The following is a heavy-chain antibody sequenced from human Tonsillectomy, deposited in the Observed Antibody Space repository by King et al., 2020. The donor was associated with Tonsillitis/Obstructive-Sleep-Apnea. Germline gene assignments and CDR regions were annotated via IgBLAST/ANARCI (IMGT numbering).Heavy chain of an antibody. J-gene: IGHJ4*02. CDR2: IDWDDDK. V-gene: IGHV2-70*11. CDR3: ARTRGDCRSTSCYWTLGY. D-gene: IGHD2-2*01. Sequence: VTLKESGPALVKPTQTLTLTCTFSGFSLSTSGMCVSWIRQPPGKALEWLARIDWDDDKYYSTSLKTRLTISKDTSKIQVVLTMTNMDPVDTATYYCARTRGDCRSTSCYWTLGYWGQGTLVTVSS. CDR1: GFSLSTSGMC.